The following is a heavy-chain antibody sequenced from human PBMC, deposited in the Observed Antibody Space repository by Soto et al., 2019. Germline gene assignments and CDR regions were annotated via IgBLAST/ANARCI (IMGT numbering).Heavy chain of an antibody. V-gene: IGHV4-39*01. Sequence: SETRSVTCTGSGGSTSGVGYFLGWLRQPPRKGLEWIGSIYYSGITYYNPSLQTRATISVDTSKNQFSLQLTSVTAADTALYYCASLQGSGNIRCIDFSGQAALVTGSS. CDR1: GGSTSGVGYF. CDR2: IYYSGIT. CDR3: ASLQGSGNIRCIDF. J-gene: IGHJ4*02. D-gene: IGHD6-19*01.